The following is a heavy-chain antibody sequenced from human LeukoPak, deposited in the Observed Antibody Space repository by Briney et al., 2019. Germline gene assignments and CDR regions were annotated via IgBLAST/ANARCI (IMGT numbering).Heavy chain of an antibody. CDR1: GFTFSNYA. D-gene: IGHD3-9*01. V-gene: IGHV3-64D*09. CDR2: ISSNGGST. CDR3: ARSSRYDIWTGYPY. Sequence: GGSLRLSCSASGFTFSNYAMHWVRQAPGQGLEYVSGISSNGGSTYYADSVKGRFTLSRDNSKNTLYLQMSSLRAEDTAVYYCARSSRYDIWTGYPYWGQGTLVTVSP. J-gene: IGHJ4*02.